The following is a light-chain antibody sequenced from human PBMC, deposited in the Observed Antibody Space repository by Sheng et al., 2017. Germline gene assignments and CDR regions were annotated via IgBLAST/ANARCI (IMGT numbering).Light chain of an antibody. CDR3: QVWDFSDHYWV. Sequence: SYLLTQSPSVSVAPGQTARIICEGDDIERKSVHWYQHKPGQAPVXVVYDDSDRPSGIPERFSGSNSANTATLTINRVEAGDEADFYCQVWDFSDHYWVFGGGTKLTVL. CDR1: DIERKS. J-gene: IGLJ3*02. CDR2: DDS. V-gene: IGLV3-21*02.